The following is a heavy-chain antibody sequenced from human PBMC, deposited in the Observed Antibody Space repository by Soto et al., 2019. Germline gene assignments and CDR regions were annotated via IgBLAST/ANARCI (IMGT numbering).Heavy chain of an antibody. CDR2: ISGSGGST. D-gene: IGHD3-22*01. CDR3: AKRLRAYYYDSSGYYYGPFDY. Sequence: XGSLKLSCAASGFTFSSYAMSWVRQAPGKGLDWVSAISGSGGSTYYADSVKGRFTISRDNSKNTLYLQMNSLRAEDTAVYYCAKRLRAYYYDSSGYYYGPFDYWGQGTLATVSS. V-gene: IGHV3-23*01. J-gene: IGHJ4*02. CDR1: GFTFSSYA.